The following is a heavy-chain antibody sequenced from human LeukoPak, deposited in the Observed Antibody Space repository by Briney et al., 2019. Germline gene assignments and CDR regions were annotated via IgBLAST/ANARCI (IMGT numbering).Heavy chain of an antibody. CDR3: ARNYYDSSGYYSLFNC. D-gene: IGHD3-22*01. CDR2: INPSGGST. CDR1: GYTFTSYY. V-gene: IGHV1-46*01. J-gene: IGHJ4*02. Sequence: ASVKVSCKASGYTFTSYYMHWVRQAPGQGLEWMGIINPSGGSTSYAQKFQGRVTMTRDTSTSTVYMELSSLRSEDTAVYYCARNYYDSSGYYSLFNCWGQGTLVTVSS.